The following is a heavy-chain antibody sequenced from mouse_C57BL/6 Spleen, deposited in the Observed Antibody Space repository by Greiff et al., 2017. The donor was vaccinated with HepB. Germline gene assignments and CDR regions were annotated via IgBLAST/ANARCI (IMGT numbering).Heavy chain of an antibody. CDR1: GYSFPDYN. D-gene: IGHD2-3*01. V-gene: IGHV1-39*01. J-gene: IGHJ1*03. Sequence: VQLQQSGPELVKPGASVKISCKASGYSFPDYNMNWVTQSNGKSLEWIGVINPNYGTTSYNQKFNGKATLTVDQSSSTAYMQLNSLTSEDSAVYYCAREGGYEGDWYFDVWGTGTTVTVAS. CDR2: INPNYGTT. CDR3: AREGGYEGDWYFDV.